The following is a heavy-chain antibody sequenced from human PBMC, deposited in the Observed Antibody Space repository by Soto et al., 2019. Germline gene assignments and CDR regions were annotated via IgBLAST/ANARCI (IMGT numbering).Heavy chain of an antibody. V-gene: IGHV4-34*01. J-gene: IGHJ4*02. CDR1: GGSFSGYY. Sequence: QVQLQQWGAGLLKPSETLSLTCAVYGGSFSGYYWSWIRQPPGKGLEWMGEINHSGSTNYNPSLKSRVTISVDTSKNQFSLKLSSVTAADTAVYYCARKDRYNLLESWGQGTLVTVSS. D-gene: IGHD1-1*01. CDR2: INHSGST. CDR3: ARKDRYNLLES.